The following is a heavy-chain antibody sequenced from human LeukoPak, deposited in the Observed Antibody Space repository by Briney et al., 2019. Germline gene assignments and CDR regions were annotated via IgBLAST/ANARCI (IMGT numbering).Heavy chain of an antibody. CDR1: GYTLTEIS. V-gene: IGHV1-18*01. Sequence: ASVKVSCKVSGYTLTEISMHWVRQAPGQGLEWMGWISTYNGNTNYAQKLQGRVTMTTDTSTSTAYMELRSLKSDDTAVYYCARGRDWNYAFDYWGQGTLVTVSS. J-gene: IGHJ4*02. CDR2: ISTYNGNT. D-gene: IGHD1-7*01. CDR3: ARGRDWNYAFDY.